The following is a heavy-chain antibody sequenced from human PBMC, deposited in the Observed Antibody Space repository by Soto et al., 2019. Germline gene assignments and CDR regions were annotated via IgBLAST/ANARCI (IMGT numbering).Heavy chain of an antibody. V-gene: IGHV4-30-4*01. Sequence: PSETLSLTCTVSGASIRRTDYYWSWIRQAPGKGLEWIGYVYYTGSTYYTPSLMSRLTISVDTSKNQFSLTLTSVTAAETAVYYCARYRREAVAGYTLDNWGQGILVTVSS. CDR2: VYYTGST. D-gene: IGHD6-13*01. CDR1: GASIRRTDYY. CDR3: ARYRREAVAGYTLDN. J-gene: IGHJ4*02.